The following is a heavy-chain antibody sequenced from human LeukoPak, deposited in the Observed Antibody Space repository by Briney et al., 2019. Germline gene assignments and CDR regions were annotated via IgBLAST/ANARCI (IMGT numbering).Heavy chain of an antibody. CDR3: ARGPWIYGSGRNWFDP. CDR2: ISYTKSA. D-gene: IGHD3-10*01. V-gene: IGHV4-39*07. J-gene: IGHJ5*02. CDR1: GASITSNTYF. Sequence: NPSETLSLTCTVSGASITSNTYFWGWIRQPPGKGLEWIGTISYTKSAYYNTSLKSRVTISVDTSKNQFSLKLSSVTAADTAVYYCARGPWIYGSGRNWFDPWGQGTLVTVSS.